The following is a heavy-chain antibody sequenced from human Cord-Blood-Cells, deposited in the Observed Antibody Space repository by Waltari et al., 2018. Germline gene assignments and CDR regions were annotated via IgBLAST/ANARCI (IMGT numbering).Heavy chain of an antibody. CDR3: ARESAVVTAQPFDY. V-gene: IGHV1-69*01. Sequence: QVQLVQSGAEVKKPGSSVKVSCKASGGTFSSYATSWVRPAPGQGLEWMGGIIPIFGTANYAQKFQGRVTITADESTSTAYMELSSLRSEDTAVYYCARESAVVTAQPFDYWGQGTLVTVSS. CDR2: IIPIFGTA. J-gene: IGHJ4*02. CDR1: GGTFSSYA. D-gene: IGHD2-21*02.